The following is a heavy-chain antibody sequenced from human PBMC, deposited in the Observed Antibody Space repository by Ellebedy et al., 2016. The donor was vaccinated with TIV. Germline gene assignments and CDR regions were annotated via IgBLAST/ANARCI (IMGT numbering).Heavy chain of an antibody. Sequence: GGSLRLSCAASGFTFGSFATHWVRQAPGKGLEWLSVISGDGSSAYLADSVKGRFTLTRDNSKKTLYLQMNGLRTEDTAVYFCAKGSPSGLNYDRVGFEYWGQGTLVTVSS. CDR2: ISGDGSSA. J-gene: IGHJ4*02. CDR1: GFTFGSFA. CDR3: AKGSPSGLNYDRVGFEY. V-gene: IGHV3-23*01. D-gene: IGHD3-22*01.